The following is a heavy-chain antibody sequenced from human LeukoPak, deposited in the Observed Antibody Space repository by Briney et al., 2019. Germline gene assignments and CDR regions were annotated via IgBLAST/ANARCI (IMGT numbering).Heavy chain of an antibody. V-gene: IGHV3-23*01. CDR3: AKDLYGDYDFDC. CDR2: ISSSGSGGNT. D-gene: IGHD4-17*01. Sequence: GGSLRLSCVASGVTLSNYAMSWARQAPGKGLEWVAGISSSGSGGNTYYADSVKGRFTISRDGSRNTLFLHMNTLRAEDTAIYYCAKDLYGDYDFDCWGQGTLVTVSS. CDR1: GVTLSNYA. J-gene: IGHJ4*02.